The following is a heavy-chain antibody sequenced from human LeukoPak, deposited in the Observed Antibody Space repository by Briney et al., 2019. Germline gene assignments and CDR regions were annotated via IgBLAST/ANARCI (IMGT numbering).Heavy chain of an antibody. Sequence: SPTLSLTCAISGDSVSSNSAAWNWIRQSPSRGLEWLGRTYYRSKWYNEYALFMQGRISIDPDTSKNQFSLQLKTVTPEDTAIYYCARAETYSGRIFDFWGQGALVTVSS. D-gene: IGHD1-26*01. CDR3: ARAETYSGRIFDF. J-gene: IGHJ4*02. CDR1: GDSVSSNSAA. CDR2: TYYRSKWYN. V-gene: IGHV6-1*01.